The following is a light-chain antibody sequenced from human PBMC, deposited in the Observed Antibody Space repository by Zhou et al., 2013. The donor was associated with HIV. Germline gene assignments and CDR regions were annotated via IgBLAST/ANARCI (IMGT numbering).Light chain of an antibody. CDR1: ESISPW. CDR3: QQYASYSQT. Sequence: DIQMTQSPSTLSASVGDRVTITCRASESISPWLAWYQQKPGKAPRLLIYKASTLESGVPSRFSGSGSGTQFTLTINSLQPDDFATYYCQQYASYSQTFGQGTKVDIK. J-gene: IGKJ1*01. CDR2: KAS. V-gene: IGKV1-5*03.